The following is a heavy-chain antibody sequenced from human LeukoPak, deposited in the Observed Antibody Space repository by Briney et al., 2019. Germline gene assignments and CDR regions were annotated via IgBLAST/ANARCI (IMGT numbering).Heavy chain of an antibody. J-gene: IGHJ5*02. V-gene: IGHV3-30*02. CDR3: AKVNYDSSGQTYNWFDP. Sequence: GGSLRLSCAASGFTFSSYGMHWVRQAPGKGLGWVAFIRYDGSNKYYADSVKGRFTISRDNSKNTLYLQMNSLRAEDTAVYYCAKVNYDSSGQTYNWFDPWGQGTLVTVSS. CDR1: GFTFSSYG. D-gene: IGHD3-22*01. CDR2: IRYDGSNK.